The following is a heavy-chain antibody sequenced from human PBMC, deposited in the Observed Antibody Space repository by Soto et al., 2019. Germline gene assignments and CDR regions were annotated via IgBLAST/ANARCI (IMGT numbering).Heavy chain of an antibody. CDR3: AKDRGGVLAPSYLDN. D-gene: IGHD2-8*01. Sequence: EVQLLESGGGFVQPGGSLRLSCAASGFTFSDYAMTWVRQAPGKGLEWVSSISGSGGSTYYADSVKGRFTISRDNSKNTLYLPMHSLRAEDTAVYYCAKDRGGVLAPSYLDNGGQGTLVTVSS. V-gene: IGHV3-23*01. CDR1: GFTFSDYA. CDR2: ISGSGGST. J-gene: IGHJ4*02.